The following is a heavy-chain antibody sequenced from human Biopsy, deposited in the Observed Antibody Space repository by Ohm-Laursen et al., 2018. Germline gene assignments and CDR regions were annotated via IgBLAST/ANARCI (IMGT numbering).Heavy chain of an antibody. CDR3: ARAGRYCSGGGCYSWFDS. J-gene: IGHJ5*01. V-gene: IGHV3-72*01. CDR1: GFSFSDHY. CDR2: IRDNANSYTT. Sequence: GSLRLSCPASGFSFSDHYMDWVRQAPGKGLEWVGRIRDNANSYTTDYAASAKGRFTISRDDSKNSLYLQMNSLKTEDTALYYCARAGRYCSGGGCYSWFDSWGQGTLVTVSS. D-gene: IGHD2-15*01.